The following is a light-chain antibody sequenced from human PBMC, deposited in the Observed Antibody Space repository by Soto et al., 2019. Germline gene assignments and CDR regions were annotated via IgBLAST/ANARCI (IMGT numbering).Light chain of an antibody. Sequence: QSLLTQPASLYGSPGQSITISCTGTSSDVGSYNFVSWYQQHPGKAPKLMIYEGSKRPSGVSNRFSGSKSGNTASLTISGLQAEDEADYYCCSFAGSGTFYVFGTGTKVTVL. CDR1: SSDVGSYNF. CDR2: EGS. V-gene: IGLV2-23*01. CDR3: CSFAGSGTFYV. J-gene: IGLJ1*01.